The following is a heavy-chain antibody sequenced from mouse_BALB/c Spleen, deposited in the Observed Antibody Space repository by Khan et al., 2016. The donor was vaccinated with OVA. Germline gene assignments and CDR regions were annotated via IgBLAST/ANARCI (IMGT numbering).Heavy chain of an antibody. V-gene: IGHV1-77*01. Sequence: QVQLQQSGAELARPGASVKLSCKASGYTFTDYYINWVKQRTGQGLEWIGEISTGSGDTSYNERFKGKATLTTDKSACTASRQLSSLTSEASAVYFCARRNYFGYTFAYWGQGTLVTVSA. J-gene: IGHJ3*01. D-gene: IGHD1-2*01. CDR1: GYTFTDYY. CDR2: ISTGSGDT. CDR3: ARRNYFGYTFAY.